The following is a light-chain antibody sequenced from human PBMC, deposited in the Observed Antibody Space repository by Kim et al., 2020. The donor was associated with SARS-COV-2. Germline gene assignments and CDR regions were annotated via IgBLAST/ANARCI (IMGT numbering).Light chain of an antibody. Sequence: EIVMTQSPATLSVSPGERAILSCRASQSISTYLAWYQHKPGQAPRLLIYDASTRATGVPARFSGSGSGAEFTLSIGSLQPEDFALYYCQQYNNWPMYTFGQGTKLEIK. J-gene: IGKJ2*01. CDR1: QSISTY. CDR2: DAS. V-gene: IGKV3-15*01. CDR3: QQYNNWPMYT.